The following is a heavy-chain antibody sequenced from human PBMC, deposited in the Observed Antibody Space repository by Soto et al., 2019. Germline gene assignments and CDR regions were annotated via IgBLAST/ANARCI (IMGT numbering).Heavy chain of an antibody. Sequence: GGSVRLACATSGFSFSDFYMSLVRQALGKGPEWVSYISDDGYTIYYADSLKGRFTISRDNAKNSLHLQMTNLRAEDTAVYYCAKQLSAFSSSYIDYSDQGTFVLVSS. J-gene: IGHJ4*02. CDR2: ISDDGYTI. D-gene: IGHD3-22*01. V-gene: IGHV3-11*01. CDR1: GFSFSDFY. CDR3: AKQLSAFSSSYIDY.